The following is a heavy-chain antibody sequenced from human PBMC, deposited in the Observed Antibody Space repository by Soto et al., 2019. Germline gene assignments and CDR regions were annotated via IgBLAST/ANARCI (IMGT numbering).Heavy chain of an antibody. J-gene: IGHJ4*02. Sequence: QVQLVQSGADVKKPGSSVKVSCKASGDTFNFYTINWVRQAPGLGLEWMGRFNPILTMSNYAQKFEGIVRITADKSTSTAYMELSRLRAEDTAMYYCATSYGSGYRAFDFWGQGALVTVAS. D-gene: IGHD3-10*01. CDR1: GDTFNFYT. CDR2: FNPILTMS. V-gene: IGHV1-69*02. CDR3: ATSYGSGYRAFDF.